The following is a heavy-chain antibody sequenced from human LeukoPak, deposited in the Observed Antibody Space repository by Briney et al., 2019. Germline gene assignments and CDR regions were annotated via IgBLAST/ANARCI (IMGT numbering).Heavy chain of an antibody. CDR3: TREGSAWLPLTHYVWGSYRYTGGDYYYYMDV. J-gene: IGHJ6*03. CDR1: GFTFSSFW. D-gene: IGHD3-16*02. Sequence: GGSLRLSCAASGFTFSSFWMSWVRQAPGKGLEWVGFIRSKAYGGTTEYAASVKGRFTISRDDSKSIAYLQMNSLKTEDTAVYYCTREGSAWLPLTHYVWGSYRYTGGDYYYYMDVWGKGTTVTISS. CDR2: IRSKAYGGTT. V-gene: IGHV3-49*04.